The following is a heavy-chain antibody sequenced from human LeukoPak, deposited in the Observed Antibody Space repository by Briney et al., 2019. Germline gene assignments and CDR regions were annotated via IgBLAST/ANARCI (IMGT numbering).Heavy chain of an antibody. D-gene: IGHD6-19*01. V-gene: IGHV4-59*01. J-gene: IGHJ4*02. CDR2: IYYSGST. Sequence: SETLSLTCTVSGGSISSYYWSWIRQPPGKGLEWIGYIYYSGSTNYNPSLKSRVTISVDTSKNQFSLKLSSVTAADTAVYYCARGNSGWYEFDYWGQGTLVTVSS. CDR3: ARGNSGWYEFDY. CDR1: GGSISSYY.